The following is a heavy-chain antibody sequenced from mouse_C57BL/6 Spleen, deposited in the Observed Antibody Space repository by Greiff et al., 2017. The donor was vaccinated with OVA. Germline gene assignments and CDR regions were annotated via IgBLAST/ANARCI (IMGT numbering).Heavy chain of an antibody. CDR3: VLYDGYYGYAMDY. CDR1: GFTITDYY. J-gene: IGHJ4*01. D-gene: IGHD2-3*01. Sequence: EVQLQQSGAELVKPGASVKLSCTASGFTITDYYMHWVKQRPEQGLEWIGRIEPEDGETKYAPKFQGKATITADTSSNTAYLQLSSLTAEDTAVDYCVLYDGYYGYAMDYWGQGTSVTVSS. V-gene: IGHV14-2*01. CDR2: IEPEDGET.